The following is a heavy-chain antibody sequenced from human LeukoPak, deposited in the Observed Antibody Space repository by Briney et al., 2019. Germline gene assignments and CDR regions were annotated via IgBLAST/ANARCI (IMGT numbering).Heavy chain of an antibody. CDR1: GGSISSSSYY. Sequence: PSETLSLTCTVSGGSISSSSYYWGWIRQPPGKGLEWIGSIFYSGNTYYNPSLKSRVTISVDTSKNQFSLKLSSVTAADTAVYYCVTTTVIATVDYWGQGTLVTVSS. CDR3: VTTTVIATVDY. J-gene: IGHJ4*02. V-gene: IGHV4-39*01. D-gene: IGHD4-17*01. CDR2: IFYSGNT.